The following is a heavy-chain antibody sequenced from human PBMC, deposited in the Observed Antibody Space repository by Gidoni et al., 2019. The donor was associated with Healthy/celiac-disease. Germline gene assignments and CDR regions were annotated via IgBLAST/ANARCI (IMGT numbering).Heavy chain of an antibody. D-gene: IGHD6-13*01. CDR2: ISSSSSYI. Sequence: EVQLVECGGGLVKPGGSLRISCAASGFTLSSDSMNWVRQAPGKGLEWVSSISSSSSYIYYADSVKGRFTISRDNAKNSLYLQMNSLRAEDTAVYYCARDGAAGPAGYYYYMDVWGKGTTVTVSS. CDR1: GFTLSSDS. J-gene: IGHJ6*03. V-gene: IGHV3-21*01. CDR3: ARDGAAGPAGYYYYMDV.